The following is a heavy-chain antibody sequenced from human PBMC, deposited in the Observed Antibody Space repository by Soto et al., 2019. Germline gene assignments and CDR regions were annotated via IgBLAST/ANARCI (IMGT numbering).Heavy chain of an antibody. J-gene: IGHJ4*01. CDR1: GFTFTNAW. V-gene: IGHV3-15*07. CDR3: TTDSHSTIIIVRFEY. CDR2: IKSKTDGGTT. D-gene: IGHD3-22*01. Sequence: GGALRLSCAASGFTFTNAWINWVRQAPGKGLEWVGRIKSKTDGGTTDYAEPVKGRFAISRDDSNNMVYLKMNSLKIEDTAVYYCTTDSHSTIIIVRFEYWGHGTLVTVSS.